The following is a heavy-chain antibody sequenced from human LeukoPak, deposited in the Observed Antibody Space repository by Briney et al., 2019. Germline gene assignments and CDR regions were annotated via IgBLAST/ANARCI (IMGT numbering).Heavy chain of an antibody. CDR3: AASMVRGYLDY. CDR1: GFTFTSSA. V-gene: IGHV1-58*02. J-gene: IGHJ4*02. D-gene: IGHD3-10*01. Sequence: WASVKVSCKASGFTFTSSAMQWVRQARGQRLEWIGWIVVGSGNTNYAQKFQERVTITRDMSTSTAYMELSSLRSEDTAVYYCAASMVRGYLDYWGQGTLVTVSS. CDR2: IVVGSGNT.